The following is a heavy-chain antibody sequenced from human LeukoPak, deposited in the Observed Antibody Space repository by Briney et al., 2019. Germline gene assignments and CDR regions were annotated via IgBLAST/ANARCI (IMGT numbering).Heavy chain of an antibody. CDR2: ISAYNGNT. D-gene: IGHD2-15*01. CDR3: AREGSVVAANEFDY. J-gene: IGHJ4*02. V-gene: IGHV1-18*01. CDR1: GYTFTSYG. Sequence: ASVKVSCEASGYTFTSYGISWVRQAPGQGLEWMGWISAYNGNTNYAQKLQGRVTMTTDTSTSTAYMELRSLRSDDTAVYYCAREGSVVAANEFDYWGQGTLVTVSS.